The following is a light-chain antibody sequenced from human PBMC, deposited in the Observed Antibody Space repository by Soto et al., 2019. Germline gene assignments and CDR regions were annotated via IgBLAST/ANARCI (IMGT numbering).Light chain of an antibody. CDR1: SSNIGAGYD. V-gene: IGLV1-40*01. CDR3: QSYDSSLSGYV. J-gene: IGLJ1*01. CDR2: GNS. Sequence: QSVLTQPPSVSGAPGQRVTISCTGSSSNIGAGYDVHWYQQLPGTAPKLLIHGNSNRPSGVPDRFSGSKSGTSASLAITGLQAEDAADYYCQSYDSSLSGYVFGPGTKLTVL.